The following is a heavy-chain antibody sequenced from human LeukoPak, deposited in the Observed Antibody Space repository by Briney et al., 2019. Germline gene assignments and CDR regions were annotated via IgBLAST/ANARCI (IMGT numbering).Heavy chain of an antibody. V-gene: IGHV3-30*02. CDR2: IRYDGSNT. CDR3: AKSIVNSGTFIPFDY. Sequence: GGSLRLSCAASGFTFGSYGMHWVRQAPGKGLEWVAFIRYDGSNTYYADSVKGRFTISRDNSKNTLYMQMNSLRAEDTAVYFCAKSIVNSGTFIPFDYWGQGTLVTVSS. J-gene: IGHJ4*02. D-gene: IGHD1-26*01. CDR1: GFTFGSYG.